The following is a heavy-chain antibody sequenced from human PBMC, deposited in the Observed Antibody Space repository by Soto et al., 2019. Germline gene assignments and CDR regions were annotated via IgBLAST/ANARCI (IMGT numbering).Heavy chain of an antibody. Sequence: GASVKVSCKASGYTFTSYGISWVRQAPGQGLEWMGWISAYNGNTNYAQKLQGRVTMTTDTSTSTAYMELRSLRSDDTAVYYCARDPEITMIVADRNFDYWGQGTLVTVSS. D-gene: IGHD3-22*01. CDR1: GYTFTSYG. V-gene: IGHV1-18*01. CDR2: ISAYNGNT. CDR3: ARDPEITMIVADRNFDY. J-gene: IGHJ4*02.